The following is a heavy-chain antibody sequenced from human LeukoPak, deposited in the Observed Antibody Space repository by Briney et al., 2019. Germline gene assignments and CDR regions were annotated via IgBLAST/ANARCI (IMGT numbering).Heavy chain of an antibody. V-gene: IGHV1-69*13. CDR3: ARDGTYYDFWSGYSRAGYWFDP. Sequence: ASVKVSCKASGGTFSSYAISWVRQAPGQGLEWMGGIIPIFGTANYAQKFQGRVTITADESTSTAYMELSSLRSEDTAVYYCARDGTYYDFWSGYSRAGYWFDPWGQGTLVTVSS. J-gene: IGHJ5*02. CDR1: GGTFSSYA. D-gene: IGHD3-3*01. CDR2: IIPIFGTA.